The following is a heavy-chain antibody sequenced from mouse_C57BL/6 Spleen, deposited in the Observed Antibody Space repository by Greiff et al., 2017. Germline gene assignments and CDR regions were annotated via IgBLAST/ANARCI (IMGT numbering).Heavy chain of an antibody. J-gene: IGHJ3*01. V-gene: IGHV1-53*01. Sequence: QVQLQQPGTELVKPGASVKLSCKASGYTFTSYWMHWVKQRPGQGLEWIGNINPSNGGTNYNEKFKSKATLTVDTSSSTAYMQLSSLTSEDAAVYYGAREGGGSGYAFAYWGQGTLVTVSA. CDR2: INPSNGGT. CDR3: AREGGGSGYAFAY. CDR1: GYTFTSYW. D-gene: IGHD3-2*02.